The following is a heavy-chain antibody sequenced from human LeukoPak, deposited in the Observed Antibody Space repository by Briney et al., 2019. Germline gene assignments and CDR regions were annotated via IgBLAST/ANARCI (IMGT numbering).Heavy chain of an antibody. V-gene: IGHV4-59*01. D-gene: IGHD4-11*01. J-gene: IGHJ6*03. CDR3: ARGRVSSSTWYSTYYYFFYMDF. Sequence: KPSETPSLTCTVSDDSITMYYWTWIRQPPGKGLEWIGYVDHTGSTKFNPSLNGRVSISRDTSNNFFSLRLRSVTAADTAVYFCARGRVSSSTWYSTYYYFFYMDFWGKGTTVTVSS. CDR2: VDHTGST. CDR1: DDSITMYY.